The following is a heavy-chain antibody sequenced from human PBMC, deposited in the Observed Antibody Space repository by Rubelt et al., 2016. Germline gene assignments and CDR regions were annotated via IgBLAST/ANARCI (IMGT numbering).Heavy chain of an antibody. CDR2: INHSGST. Sequence: QVQLQESGPGLVKPSETLSLTCTVSGGSISSYYWSWIRQPPGKGLEWIGEINHSGSTNYNPSLKSRVTIAVDTSKNQFSLKLSSGTAADTAVYYCARHMEGATGLADAFDIWGQGTMVTVSS. CDR1: GGSISSYY. V-gene: IGHV4-59*08. D-gene: IGHD1-26*01. J-gene: IGHJ3*02. CDR3: ARHMEGATGLADAFDI.